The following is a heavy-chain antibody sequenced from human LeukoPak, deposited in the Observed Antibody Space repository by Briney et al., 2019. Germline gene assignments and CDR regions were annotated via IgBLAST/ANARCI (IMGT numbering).Heavy chain of an antibody. CDR1: GFTFNNAR. CDR2: IKTKTDGGTA. D-gene: IGHD2-15*01. V-gene: IGHV3-15*01. Sequence: GGCLRLSCAASGFTFNNARISWVRQAPGKGLEWVGRIKTKTDGGTADYAAPLKGRFTISRDDSKNTLYLQMNSLKTEDTAVYYCTTGCCSGGSCWSLGYWGQGTLVTVSS. CDR3: TTGCCSGGSCWSLGY. J-gene: IGHJ4*02.